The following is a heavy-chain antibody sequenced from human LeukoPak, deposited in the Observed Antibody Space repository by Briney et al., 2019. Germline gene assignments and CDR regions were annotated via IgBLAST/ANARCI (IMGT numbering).Heavy chain of an antibody. CDR3: ARYGQKGRFDY. CDR2: INAGNGNT. CDR1: GYTFTSYT. D-gene: IGHD3-10*01. V-gene: IGHV1-3*01. Sequence: ASVKVSCKASGYTFTSYTMHRVRQAPGQRRLGMGWINAGNGNTNYKQKFQGRVTITRDTSASTAYVELSSLRSEDTAVYYCARYGQKGRFDYWGQGTLVTVSS. J-gene: IGHJ4*02.